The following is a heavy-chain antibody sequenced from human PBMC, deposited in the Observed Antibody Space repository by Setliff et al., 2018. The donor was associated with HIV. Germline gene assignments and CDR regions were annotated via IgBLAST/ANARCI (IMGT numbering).Heavy chain of an antibody. V-gene: IGHV3-48*03. CDR1: GFMFGDYA. CDR3: AKDLSRSADYGVFDY. CDR2: ITGGGDTI. J-gene: IGHJ4*02. Sequence: PGGSLRLSCRGSGFMFGDYAMGWVRQAPGKGLEWVSYITGGGDTINYADSVKGRFTISRDNAKNSLFLQMNSLRAEDTAVYYCAKDLSRSADYGVFDYWGQGTLVTVSS. D-gene: IGHD4-17*01.